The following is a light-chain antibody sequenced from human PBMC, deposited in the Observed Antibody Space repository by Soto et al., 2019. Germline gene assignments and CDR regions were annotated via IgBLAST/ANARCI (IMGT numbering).Light chain of an antibody. J-gene: IGKJ5*01. CDR3: QQRTNWPIT. Sequence: EIVLTQSPATRSLSPLEIATLSFRASRSVTTYFAWYQQKPGQAPRLLIYDVSNRAPAIPDRFSGSGSGTDFTLTISNVEPEDFAVYYCQQRTNWPITFGQGTRLEIK. CDR2: DVS. V-gene: IGKV3-11*01. CDR1: RSVTTY.